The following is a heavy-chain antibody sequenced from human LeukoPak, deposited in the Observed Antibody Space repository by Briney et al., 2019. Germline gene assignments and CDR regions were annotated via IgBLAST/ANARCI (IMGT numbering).Heavy chain of an antibody. CDR2: ISGGGGST. D-gene: IGHD5-18*01. V-gene: IGHV3-23*01. CDR3: ARVGYSYGPFHFDY. CDR1: GFTFTTYA. Sequence: GGSLRLSCAASGFTFTTYAMSWVRQAPGKGLQWVSAISGGGGSTYYADSVKGRFTISRDNAKNSLYLQMNSLRAEDTAVYYCARVGYSYGPFHFDYWGQGTLVTVSS. J-gene: IGHJ4*02.